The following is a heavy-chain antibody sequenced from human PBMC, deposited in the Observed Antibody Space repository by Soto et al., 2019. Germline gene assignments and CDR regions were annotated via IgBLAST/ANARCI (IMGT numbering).Heavy chain of an antibody. J-gene: IGHJ3*02. V-gene: IGHV3-23*01. CDR2: ISGSGGST. Sequence: GGSLRLSCAASGFTFSSYAMSWVRQAPGKGLEWVSAISGSGGSTYYADSVKGRFTISRDNSKNPLYLQMNSLRAEDTAVYYCAKGLWLGELYPDDAFDIWGQGTMVTVSS. CDR1: GFTFSSYA. D-gene: IGHD3-10*01. CDR3: AKGLWLGELYPDDAFDI.